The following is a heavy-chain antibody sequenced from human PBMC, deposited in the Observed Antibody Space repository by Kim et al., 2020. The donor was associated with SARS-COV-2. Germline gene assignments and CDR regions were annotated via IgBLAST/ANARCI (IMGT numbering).Heavy chain of an antibody. J-gene: IGHJ5*02. Sequence: GGSLRLSCAASGFTFSSYAMSWVRQAPGKGLEWVSAISGSGGSTYYADSVKGRFTISRDNSKNTLYLQMNSLRAEDTAVYYCAKDFRFSVVGLNWFDPWGQGTLVTVSS. V-gene: IGHV3-23*01. CDR1: GFTFSSYA. CDR3: AKDFRFSVVGLNWFDP. D-gene: IGHD3-3*01. CDR2: ISGSGGST.